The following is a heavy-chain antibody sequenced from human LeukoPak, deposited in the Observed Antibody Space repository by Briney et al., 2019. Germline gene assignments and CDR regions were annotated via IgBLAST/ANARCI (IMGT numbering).Heavy chain of an antibody. Sequence: GGSLRLSCAASGFTFSTYAMTWVRQAPGKGLEWVSTIRGDGDRTYYADSVKGRFIISRDNSKNKLYPQLSTLRAEDTAVYYCAKDQADGYTNYGDYWGQGTLVTVSS. CDR1: GFTFSTYA. CDR3: AKDQADGYTNYGDY. V-gene: IGHV3-23*01. D-gene: IGHD5-24*01. J-gene: IGHJ4*02. CDR2: IRGDGDRT.